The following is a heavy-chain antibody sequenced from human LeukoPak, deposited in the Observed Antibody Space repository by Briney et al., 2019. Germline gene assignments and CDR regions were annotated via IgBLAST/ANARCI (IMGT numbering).Heavy chain of an antibody. D-gene: IGHD1-26*01. J-gene: IGHJ4*02. CDR3: TRLVTVGATTWDYFDY. CDR2: IRGKANSYAT. Sequence: GGSLRLSCAASGFTFSGSAMHWVRQASGKGLEWVGRIRGKANSYATAYAASVKGRFTISRDDSKNTAYLQMNSLKTEDTAVYYCTRLVTVGATTWDYFDYWGQGTLVTVSS. CDR1: GFTFSGSA. V-gene: IGHV3-73*01.